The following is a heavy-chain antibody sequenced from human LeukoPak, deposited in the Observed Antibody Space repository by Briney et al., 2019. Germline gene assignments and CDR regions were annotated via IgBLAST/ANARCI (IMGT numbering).Heavy chain of an antibody. V-gene: IGHV3-9*01. J-gene: IGHJ4*02. CDR3: AKSTAMATGSDY. CDR2: LSWNGGII. Sequence: GGSLRLSCAASGFTFDDYAMHWVRQAPGKGLEWVSGLSWNGGIIGYADSVKGRFTISRDNAKNSLYLQMNSLRPEDTALYYCAKSTAMATGSDYWGQGTLVTVSS. CDR1: GFTFDDYA. D-gene: IGHD5-18*01.